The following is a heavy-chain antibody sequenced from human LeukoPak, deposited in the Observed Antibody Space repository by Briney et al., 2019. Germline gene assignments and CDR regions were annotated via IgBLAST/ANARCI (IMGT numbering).Heavy chain of an antibody. D-gene: IGHD4-11*01. J-gene: IGHJ4*02. CDR3: AKGKATVDY. V-gene: IGHV3-23*01. CDR2: ISSSGSTT. CDR1: GFTFSTYG. Sequence: GGSLRLSCAASGFTFSTYGMSWVRQAPGKGLEWVSLISSSGSTTHYADSVKGRFTISRDNSKNTLYLQMNSLRAEDTAVYYCAKGKATVDYWGQGTLVTVSS.